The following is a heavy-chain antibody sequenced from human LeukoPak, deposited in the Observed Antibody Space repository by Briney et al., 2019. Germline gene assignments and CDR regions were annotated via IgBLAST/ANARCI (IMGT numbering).Heavy chain of an antibody. CDR2: INPYSGYA. Sequence: ASVKVSCKASGYTFTGNYTHWVRQTPGQGLEWMGWINPYSGYAAYAQNFQDRVTMTRNMSITTLYMELTRLTPDDTATYYCARLLSGWAFDFWGHGTLVTVSS. CDR3: ARLLSGWAFDF. J-gene: IGHJ3*01. D-gene: IGHD1-14*01. CDR1: GYTFTGNY. V-gene: IGHV1-2*02.